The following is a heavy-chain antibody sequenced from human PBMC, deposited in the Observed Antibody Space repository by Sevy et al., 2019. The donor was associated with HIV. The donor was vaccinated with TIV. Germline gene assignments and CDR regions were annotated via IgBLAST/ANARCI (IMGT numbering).Heavy chain of an antibody. J-gene: IGHJ6*02. D-gene: IGHD5-12*01. CDR3: AREGGYTDQGMDV. Sequence: GGSLRLSCAASGFTFSTYDMNWVRQAPGKGVEWISYISSSSSNIYYADSVKGRFTISGDNAKNSLFVQMHSLGAEDTAVYYCAREGGYTDQGMDVWGQGTTVTVSS. CDR2: ISSSSSNI. CDR1: GFTFSTYD. V-gene: IGHV3-48*01.